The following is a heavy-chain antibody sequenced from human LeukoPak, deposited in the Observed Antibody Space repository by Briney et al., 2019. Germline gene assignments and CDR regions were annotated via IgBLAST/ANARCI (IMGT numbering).Heavy chain of an antibody. CDR1: GFTFSSYA. CDR3: AREVFGGNYYTQYCYMDV. V-gene: IGHV3-23*01. D-gene: IGHD1-26*01. CDR2: ISGSGGST. Sequence: PGGSLRLSCAASGFTFSSYAMSWVRQAPGKGLEWVSAISGSGGSTYYADSVKGRFTISRDNSKNTLYLQMNSLRAEDTAVYYCAREVFGGNYYTQYCYMDVWGKGTTVTISS. J-gene: IGHJ6*03.